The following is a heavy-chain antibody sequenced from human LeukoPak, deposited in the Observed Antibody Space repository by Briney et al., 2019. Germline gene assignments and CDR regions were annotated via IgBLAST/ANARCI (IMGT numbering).Heavy chain of an antibody. CDR3: ARGVVAATQIDY. D-gene: IGHD2-15*01. CDR1: GVSISSGGYD. Sequence: SETLSLTCTVSGVSISSGGYDWSWIRQHPGKGLEWIGYIYYSGSTYYNPSLKSRVTISVDTSKNQFSLKLSSVTAADTAVYYCARGVVAATQIDYWGQGTLVTASS. J-gene: IGHJ4*02. V-gene: IGHV4-31*03. CDR2: IYYSGST.